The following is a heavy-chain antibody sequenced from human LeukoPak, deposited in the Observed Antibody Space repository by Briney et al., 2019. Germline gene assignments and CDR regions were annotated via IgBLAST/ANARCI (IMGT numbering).Heavy chain of an antibody. CDR3: ARDYVPLYYDSSGYGGY. V-gene: IGHV3-74*03. J-gene: IGHJ4*02. D-gene: IGHD3-22*01. CDR1: GFTFSSYW. CDR2: INSDGSST. Sequence: GGSLRLSCVASGFTFSSYWMHWVRQAPGKGLVWVSRINSDGSSTKCADSVKGRFTISRDNAKNSLYLQMNSLRAEDTAVYYCARDYVPLYYDSSGYGGYWGQGTLVTVSS.